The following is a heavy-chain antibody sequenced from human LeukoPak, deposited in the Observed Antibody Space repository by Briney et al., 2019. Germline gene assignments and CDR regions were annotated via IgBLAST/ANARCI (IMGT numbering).Heavy chain of an antibody. J-gene: IGHJ4*02. V-gene: IGHV3-23*01. Sequence: GGSLRLSCAASGFTFSSYAISWVRQAPGKGLEWVSAISGSGGSTYYADSVKGRFTISRDNSKNTLYLQMNSLRAEDTAVYYCARDPFNYDSSGYYSYWGQGTLVTVSS. CDR2: ISGSGGST. CDR3: ARDPFNYDSSGYYSY. CDR1: GFTFSSYA. D-gene: IGHD3-22*01.